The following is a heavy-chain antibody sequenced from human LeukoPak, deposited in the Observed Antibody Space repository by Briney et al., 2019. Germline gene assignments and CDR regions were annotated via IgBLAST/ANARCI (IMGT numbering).Heavy chain of an antibody. CDR3: ARVGHYYDSSGYFSY. J-gene: IGHJ4*02. V-gene: IGHV3-11*01. CDR2: ISSSGSTI. D-gene: IGHD3-22*01. Sequence: GGSLRLSCAASGFTFSDYYMSWIRQAPGKGLEWVSYISSSGSTIYYADSVKGRFTISRDNAKNSLYLQMNSLRAEDTAVYYRARVGHYYDSSGYFSYWGQGTLVTVSS. CDR1: GFTFSDYY.